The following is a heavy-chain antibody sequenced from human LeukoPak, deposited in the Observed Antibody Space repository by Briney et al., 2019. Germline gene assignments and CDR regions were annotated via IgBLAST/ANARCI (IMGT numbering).Heavy chain of an antibody. CDR3: ARPKACSSTSCYPSNAFDI. CDR1: DYTSTTYG. CDR2: INPNSGGT. Sequence: ASVKVSCKASDYTSTTYGISWIRQAPGQGLEWMGWINPNSGGTNYAQKFQGRVTMTRDTSISTAYMELSRLRSDDTAVYYCARPKACSSTSCYPSNAFDIWGQGTMVTVSS. D-gene: IGHD2-2*01. J-gene: IGHJ3*02. V-gene: IGHV1-2*02.